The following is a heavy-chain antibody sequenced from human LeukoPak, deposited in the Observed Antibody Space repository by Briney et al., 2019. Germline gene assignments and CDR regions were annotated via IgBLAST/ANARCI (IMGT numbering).Heavy chain of an antibody. CDR1: GGSISSGGYS. V-gene: IGHV4-30-2*01. D-gene: IGHD2-2*01. CDR3: ARVRYCSSTSCYAERGYFDY. Sequence: SQTLCLTCAVSGGSISSGGYSWSWIRQPPGKGLEWIGYIYHSGSTYYNPSLKSRVTISVDRSKNQFSLKLSSVTAADTAVYYCARVRYCSSTSCYAERGYFDYWGQGTLVTVSS. J-gene: IGHJ4*02. CDR2: IYHSGST.